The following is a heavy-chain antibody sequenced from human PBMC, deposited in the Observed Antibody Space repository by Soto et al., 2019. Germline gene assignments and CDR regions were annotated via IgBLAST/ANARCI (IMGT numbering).Heavy chain of an antibody. CDR1: GGSFSGYF. CDR3: VRGPYNYNSRYFDY. V-gene: IGHV4-34*01. J-gene: IGHJ4*02. Sequence: SETLSLTCTVSGGSFSGYFWTWIRQPPGEGLEWLAEINHSGITNYNPSVESRVSMSVDTSKNQFSLRLYAVTAADTAVYYCVRGPYNYNSRYFDYWGQGTLVTVSS. D-gene: IGHD1-1*01. CDR2: INHSGIT.